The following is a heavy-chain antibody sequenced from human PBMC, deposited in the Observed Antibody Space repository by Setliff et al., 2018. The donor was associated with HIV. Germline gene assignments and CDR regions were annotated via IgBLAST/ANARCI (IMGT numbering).Heavy chain of an antibody. D-gene: IGHD1-26*01. J-gene: IGHJ3*02. V-gene: IGHV1-3*01. CDR2: INAGNGDT. CDR1: GYTFTSYA. CDR3: ARGHSYGYGYSGSYGPFDI. Sequence: ASVKVSCKASGYTFTSYAMHWVRQAPGQRLEWRGWINAGNGDTKYSQKFQGRVTATTDTSASTADMELNSLRAEDTAVYYCARGHSYGYGYSGSYGPFDIWGQGTKVTVSS.